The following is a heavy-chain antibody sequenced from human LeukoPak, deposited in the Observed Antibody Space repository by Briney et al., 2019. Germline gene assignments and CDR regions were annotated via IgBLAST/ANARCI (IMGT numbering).Heavy chain of an antibody. CDR2: ISYDGSNK. CDR1: GFTFSSYG. CDR3: ARAFSSSSWPVDY. J-gene: IGHJ4*02. V-gene: IGHV3-30*03. Sequence: GGSLRLSCAASGFTFSSYGMHWVRQAPGKGLEWVAVISYDGSNKYYADSVKGRFTTSRDNSKNTLYLQMNSLRAEDTAVYYCARAFSSSSWPVDYWGQGTLVTVSS. D-gene: IGHD6-13*01.